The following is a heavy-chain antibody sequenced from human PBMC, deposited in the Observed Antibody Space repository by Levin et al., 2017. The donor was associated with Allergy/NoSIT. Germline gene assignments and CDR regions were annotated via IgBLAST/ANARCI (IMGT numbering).Heavy chain of an antibody. V-gene: IGHV3-30*18. J-gene: IGHJ3*02. CDR1: GFTFSSHG. CDR2: ISSDGRKK. D-gene: IGHD6-19*01. CDR3: AKDVYGSGWYPLGNDAFEM. Sequence: GESLKISCAASGFTFSSHGMHWVRQAPGKGLEWVAGISSDGRKKFYADSVKGRFTISRDNSKNTLDLQMNSLRAEDTAVYYCAKDVYGSGWYPLGNDAFEMWGQGTKVSVSS.